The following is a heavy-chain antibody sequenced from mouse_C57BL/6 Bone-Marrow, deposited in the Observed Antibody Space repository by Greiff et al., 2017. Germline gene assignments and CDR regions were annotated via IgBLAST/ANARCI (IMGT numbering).Heavy chain of an antibody. CDR3: ADYYGSSADWYFDV. J-gene: IGHJ1*03. CDR1: GYTFTSYW. V-gene: IGHV1-55*01. Sequence: QVQLQQPGAELVKPGASVTMSCKASGYTFTSYWITWVKQRPGQGLAWIGDIYPGSGSNNYNEKFKSKATLTVDTSSSTAYMQLSSLTAEDSAVYYCADYYGSSADWYFDVWGTGTTVTVSS. D-gene: IGHD1-1*01. CDR2: IYPGSGSN.